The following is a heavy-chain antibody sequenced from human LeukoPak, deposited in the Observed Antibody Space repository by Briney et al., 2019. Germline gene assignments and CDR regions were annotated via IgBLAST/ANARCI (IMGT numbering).Heavy chain of an antibody. Sequence: VASVKVSCKASGYTFTNYGISWVRQAPGQGLEWMGWISAYNGNTNYAQKLQGRVTMTTDTSTSTAYMELRSLRSDDTAIYYCARLQFPLYPYTTDVWGKGTTVTVSS. D-gene: IGHD4-11*01. CDR1: GYTFTNYG. V-gene: IGHV1-18*01. CDR2: ISAYNGNT. CDR3: ARLQFPLYPYTTDV. J-gene: IGHJ6*04.